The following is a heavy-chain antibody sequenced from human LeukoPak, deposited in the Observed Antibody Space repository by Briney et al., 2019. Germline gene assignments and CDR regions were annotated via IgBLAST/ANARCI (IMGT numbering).Heavy chain of an antibody. Sequence: GGSLRLSCAASGLTFSSYWMSWVRQAPGKGLEWVANIKQDGSEKYYVDSVKGRFTISRDNAKNSLYLQMNSLRAEDTAVYYCARLYSSSVNFWGQGTMVTVSS. J-gene: IGHJ4*02. CDR2: IKQDGSEK. V-gene: IGHV3-7*01. CDR1: GLTFSSYW. D-gene: IGHD6-13*01. CDR3: ARLYSSSVNF.